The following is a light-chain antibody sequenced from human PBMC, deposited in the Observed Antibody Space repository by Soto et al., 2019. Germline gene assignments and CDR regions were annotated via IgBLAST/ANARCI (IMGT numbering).Light chain of an antibody. V-gene: IGKV3-11*01. Sequence: EIVMTQSPATLSVSPGERATLSCRASHSVNRHLAWYQQKPGQAPRLLIYDASNRATGIPARFSGSGSGTDFTLTISSLEPEDFVVYYCQQRSNWPRTFGQGTKV. CDR2: DAS. CDR1: HSVNRH. J-gene: IGKJ1*01. CDR3: QQRSNWPRT.